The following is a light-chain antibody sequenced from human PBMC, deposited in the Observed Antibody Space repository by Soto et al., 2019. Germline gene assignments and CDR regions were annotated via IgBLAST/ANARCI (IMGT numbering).Light chain of an antibody. CDR3: QHYNSYPIT. J-gene: IGKJ5*01. CDR1: QVISSY. CDR2: DAS. Sequence: AIRMTQSPSSLSASTGDRVTITCRASQVISSYLAWYQQKPGKAPKLLIYDASSLKSGVPSRFSGSGSGTEFTLTISSLQPDDFATYYCQHYNSYPITFGQGTRLEIK. V-gene: IGKV1-8*01.